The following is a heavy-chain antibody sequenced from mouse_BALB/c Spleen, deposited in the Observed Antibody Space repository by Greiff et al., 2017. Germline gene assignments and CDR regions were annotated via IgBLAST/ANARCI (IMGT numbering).Heavy chain of an antibody. Sequence: EVQLVESGGGLVKPGGSLKLSCAASGFTFSSYTMSWVRQTPEKRLEWVATISSGGGNTYYPDSVKGRFTISRDNAKNNLYLQMSSLRSEDTALYYCARYNQYNFDYWGQGTTLTVSS. CDR2: ISSGGGNT. CDR3: ARYNQYNFDY. CDR1: GFTFSSYT. V-gene: IGHV5-9*03. D-gene: IGHD5-1*01. J-gene: IGHJ2*01.